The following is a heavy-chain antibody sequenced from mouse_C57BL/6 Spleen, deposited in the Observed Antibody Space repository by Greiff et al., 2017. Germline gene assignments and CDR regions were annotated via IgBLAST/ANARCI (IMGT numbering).Heavy chain of an antibody. Sequence: EVQVVESGGGLVKPGGSLKLSCAASGFTFSDYGMHWVRQAPEQGLEWVAYISSGSSTIYYADTVKGRFTISRDNAKNTLFLQMTSLRSEDTAMYYCARIDYDGLFDYWGQGTTLTVSS. CDR1: GFTFSDYG. D-gene: IGHD2-4*01. V-gene: IGHV5-17*01. CDR2: ISSGSSTI. CDR3: ARIDYDGLFDY. J-gene: IGHJ2*01.